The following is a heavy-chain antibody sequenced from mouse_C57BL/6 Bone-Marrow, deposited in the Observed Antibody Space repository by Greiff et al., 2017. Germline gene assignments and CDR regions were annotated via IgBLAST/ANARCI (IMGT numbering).Heavy chain of an antibody. Sequence: QVHVKQSGAELAKPGASVKLSCKASGYTFTSYWMHWVKQRPGQGLEWIGYINPSSGYTKYNQKFKDKATLTADKSSNTAYMQLSRLTYEDSAVYYCARSVYYYGSVDYWGQGTTLTVSS. V-gene: IGHV1-7*01. D-gene: IGHD1-1*01. J-gene: IGHJ2*01. CDR2: INPSSGYT. CDR1: GYTFTSYW. CDR3: ARSVYYYGSVDY.